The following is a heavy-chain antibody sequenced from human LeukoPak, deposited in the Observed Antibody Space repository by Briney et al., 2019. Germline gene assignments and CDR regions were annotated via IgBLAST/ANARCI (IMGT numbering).Heavy chain of an antibody. Sequence: GGSLRLSCAASGFTFSDYSMNWVRQSPGKGLEWVSSISFTSSFVYYADSVKGRFTISRDNAKNSLYLQMNSLRAEDTAVYYCASERLVVRGITGYFDYWGQGTLVTVSS. CDR3: ASERLVVRGITGYFDY. CDR1: GFTFSDYS. CDR2: ISFTSSFV. J-gene: IGHJ4*02. V-gene: IGHV3-21*01. D-gene: IGHD3-10*01.